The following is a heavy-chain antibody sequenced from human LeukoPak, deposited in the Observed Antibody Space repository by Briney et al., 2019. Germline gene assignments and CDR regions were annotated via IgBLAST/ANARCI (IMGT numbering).Heavy chain of an antibody. CDR1: GFTFSSYA. CDR3: VRDLKLGYCSGGSCYSGPFDY. J-gene: IGHJ4*02. D-gene: IGHD2-15*01. Sequence: GGSLRLSCAASGFTFSSYAMHWVRQAPGKGLEWVAVISYDGSNKYYADSVKGRFTISRDNSKNTLYLQMNSLRAEDTAVYYCVRDLKLGYCSGGSCYSGPFDYWGQGTLVTVSP. V-gene: IGHV3-30*04. CDR2: ISYDGSNK.